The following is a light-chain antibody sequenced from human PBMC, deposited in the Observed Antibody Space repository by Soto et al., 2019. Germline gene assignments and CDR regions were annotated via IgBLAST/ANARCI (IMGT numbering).Light chain of an antibody. CDR2: LGS. Sequence: EIVMTQSPLSLSVTPGESASISCRSSQSLLHSNGNSYFDWYLQKPGQSPQHLIYLGSNRGSGAPDRFRGRGTGTDVTLKISRVEADDVGVYYCMQALQTPLTFGQGTRLEIK. CDR3: MQALQTPLT. V-gene: IGKV2-28*01. J-gene: IGKJ5*01. CDR1: QSLLHSNGNSY.